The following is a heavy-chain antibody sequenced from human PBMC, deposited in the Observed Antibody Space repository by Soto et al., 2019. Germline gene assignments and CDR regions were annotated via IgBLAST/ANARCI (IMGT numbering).Heavy chain of an antibody. V-gene: IGHV5-51*01. J-gene: IGHJ4*02. CDR2: IYPGDSDT. CDR1: GYSFTSYW. D-gene: IGHD3-10*01. CDR3: ARLGTVLLWFGEYYFDY. Sequence: PGESLKISCKGSGYSFTSYWIGWVRQMPGKGLEWMGIIYPGDSDTRYSPSFQGQVTISADKSISTAYLQWSSLKASDTAMYYCARLGTVLLWFGEYYFDYWGQRTLVTVSS.